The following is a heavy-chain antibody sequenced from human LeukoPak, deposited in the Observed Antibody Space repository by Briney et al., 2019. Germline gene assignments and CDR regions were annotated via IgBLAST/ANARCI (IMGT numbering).Heavy chain of an antibody. D-gene: IGHD3-9*01. CDR1: GGSISSYY. Sequence: SETLSLTCTVSGGSISSYYWSWIRQPPGKGLEWIGYIYYSGSTNYNPSLKSRVIISVDTSKNQFSLKLSSVTAADTAVYYCARVSGYHWYFDLWGRGTLVTVSS. J-gene: IGHJ2*01. V-gene: IGHV4-59*08. CDR2: IYYSGST. CDR3: ARVSGYHWYFDL.